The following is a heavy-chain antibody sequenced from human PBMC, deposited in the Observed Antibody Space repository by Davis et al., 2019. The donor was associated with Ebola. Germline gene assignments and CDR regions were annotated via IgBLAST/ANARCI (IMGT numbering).Heavy chain of an antibody. CDR1: GFTFGSHS. D-gene: IGHD5-12*01. CDR3: ARRGYSALD. J-gene: IGHJ4*02. Sequence: GESLKISCAASGFTFGSHSMNWVRQAPGEGLEWVSSISSSGSTIYYAGSVKGRFTISRDNAKSSLYLQMNSLRDEDTAVYYCARRGYSALDWGQGTLVTVSS. CDR2: ISSSGSTI. V-gene: IGHV3-48*02.